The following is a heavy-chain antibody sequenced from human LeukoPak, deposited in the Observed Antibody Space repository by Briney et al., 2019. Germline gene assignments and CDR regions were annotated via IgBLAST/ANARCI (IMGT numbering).Heavy chain of an antibody. D-gene: IGHD6-25*01. CDR3: ARQVGMTAAAVHDP. CDR2: MYYSGST. J-gene: IGHJ5*02. Sequence: SETLSLTCTVSGGSISTYYWSWIRQPPGKGLECIGYMYYSGSTNYSPSLKSRVTISVDTSKNQFSLKLSSVTAADTAVYYCARQVGMTAAAVHDPWGQGTLVTVSS. CDR1: GGSISTYY. V-gene: IGHV4-59*08.